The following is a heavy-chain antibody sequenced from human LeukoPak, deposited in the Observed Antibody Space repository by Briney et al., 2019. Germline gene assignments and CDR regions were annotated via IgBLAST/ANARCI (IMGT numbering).Heavy chain of an antibody. V-gene: IGHV3-74*01. D-gene: IGHD1-1*01. CDR1: GFTISGSC. Sequence: TAGTLRLSCAASGFTISGSCMHWIRQVPGEGLEWVARMNSAGTTINYADSVKGRLSISRDNVRNTLHLQMNNLSLEDTAVYFWIREVQVRASASLGLWGRGTLVTVS. J-gene: IGHJ4*01. CDR3: IREVQVRASASLGL. CDR2: MNSAGTTI.